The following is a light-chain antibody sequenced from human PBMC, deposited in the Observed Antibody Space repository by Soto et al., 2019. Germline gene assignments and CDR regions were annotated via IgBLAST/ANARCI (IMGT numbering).Light chain of an antibody. CDR1: QILLHITGETF. CDR2: EVS. Sequence: VITLTHLSLSVAPGHPASISCKSSQILLHITGETFLFWYLQMPGQSPQLLIYEVSTRVSGVPDRFSGSGSGTDFTLEIIRVETDDVVIYYCMQSKHILPTFGQGTRLEIK. V-gene: IGKV2-29*03. CDR3: MQSKHILPT. J-gene: IGKJ5*01.